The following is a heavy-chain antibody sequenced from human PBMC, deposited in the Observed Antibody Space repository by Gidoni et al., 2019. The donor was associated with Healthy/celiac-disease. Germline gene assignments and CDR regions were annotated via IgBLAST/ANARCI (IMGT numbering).Heavy chain of an antibody. CDR2: IIPIFGTA. D-gene: IGHD3-22*01. CDR3: AREVGSGYYDYYYGMDV. Sequence: QVQLVQSGAEVKKPGSSVKVSCKASGGTFSSYAISWVRQAPGQGLEWMGGIIPIFGTANYAQKFQGRVTITADESTSTAYMELSSLRSEDTAVYYCAREVGSGYYDYYYGMDVWGQGTTVTVSS. J-gene: IGHJ6*02. V-gene: IGHV1-69*01. CDR1: GGTFSSYA.